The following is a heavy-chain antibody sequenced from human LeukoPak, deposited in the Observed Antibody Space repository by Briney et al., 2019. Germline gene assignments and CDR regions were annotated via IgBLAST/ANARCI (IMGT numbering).Heavy chain of an antibody. CDR2: ISYDGSNK. CDR3: ARQGSSGWSGNFDY. V-gene: IGHV3-30*04. D-gene: IGHD6-19*01. J-gene: IGHJ4*02. CDR1: GFTFSSYA. Sequence: PGRSLRLSCAASGFTFSSYAMHWVRQAPGKGLEWVAVISYDGSNKYYADSVKGRFTISRDNSKNTLYLQMNSLRAEDTAVHYCARQGSSGWSGNFDYWGQGTLVTVSS.